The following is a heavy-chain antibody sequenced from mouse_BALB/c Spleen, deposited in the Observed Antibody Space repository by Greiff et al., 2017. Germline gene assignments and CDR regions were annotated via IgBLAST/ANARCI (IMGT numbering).Heavy chain of an antibody. CDR1: GFTFSSYG. J-gene: IGHJ4*01. CDR3: ARDRRLRGYYYAMDY. CDR2: INSNGGST. V-gene: IGHV5-6-3*01. Sequence: EVQRVESGGGLVQPGGSLKLSCAASGFTFSSYGMSWVRQTPDKRLELVATINSNGGSTYYPDSVKGRFTISRDNAKNTLYLQMSSLKSEDTAMYYCARDRRLRGYYYAMDYWGQGTSVTVSS. D-gene: IGHD2-4*01.